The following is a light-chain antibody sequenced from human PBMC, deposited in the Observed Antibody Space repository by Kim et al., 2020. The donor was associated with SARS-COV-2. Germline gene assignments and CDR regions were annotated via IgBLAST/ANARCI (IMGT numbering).Light chain of an antibody. CDR3: GTWDSSLSGVV. CDR2: DNN. Sequence: GQKVTISCSGSSSNIGNDYVSWYQQVPGTAPKLLIYDNNKRPSGIPDRFSGSKSGTSATLGITGLQTGDEADYYCGTWDSSLSGVVFGGGTQLTVL. V-gene: IGLV1-51*01. CDR1: SSNIGNDY. J-gene: IGLJ2*01.